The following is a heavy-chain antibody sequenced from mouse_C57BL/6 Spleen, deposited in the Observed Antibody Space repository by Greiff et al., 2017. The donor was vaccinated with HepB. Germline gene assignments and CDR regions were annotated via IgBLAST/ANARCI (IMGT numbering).Heavy chain of an antibody. V-gene: IGHV5-4*01. D-gene: IGHD2-4*01. Sequence: EVHLVESGGGLVKPGGSLKLSCAASGFTFSSYAMSWVRQTPEKRLEWVATISDGGSYTYYPDNVKGRFTISRDNAKNNLYLQMSHLKSEDTAMYYCAREVYYDYDGYAMDYWGQGTSVTVSS. CDR1: GFTFSSYA. CDR3: AREVYYDYDGYAMDY. CDR2: ISDGGSYT. J-gene: IGHJ4*01.